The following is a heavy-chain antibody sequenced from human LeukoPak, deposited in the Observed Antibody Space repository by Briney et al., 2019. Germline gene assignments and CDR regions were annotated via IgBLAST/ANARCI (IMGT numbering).Heavy chain of an antibody. CDR3: TRRADSSPFDFDY. D-gene: IGHD3-22*01. CDR1: GFTFSGSA. Sequence: GGSLKLSCAASGFTFSGSAMHWVRQASGKGLEWVGRIRSKANSYATTYAASLKGRFTISRDDSKNTAYLQMNSLKTEDTAAYYCTRRADSSPFDFDYWGQGTLVTVSS. V-gene: IGHV3-73*01. J-gene: IGHJ4*02. CDR2: IRSKANSYAT.